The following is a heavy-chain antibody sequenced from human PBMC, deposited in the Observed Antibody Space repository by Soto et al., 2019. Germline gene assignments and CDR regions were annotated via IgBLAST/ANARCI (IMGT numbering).Heavy chain of an antibody. J-gene: IGHJ4*02. D-gene: IGHD3-3*01. CDR3: ARAHFSETGGVFDYFDY. CDR1: GGTFGRYT. CDR2: ITPFLGTA. Sequence: QVPLVQSGAEVKKPGSSVKVSCKASGGTFGRYTLCWVRQAPGQGLEWMGEITPFLGTANSAQTFQGRVTITADESTGTAYIELGSLRSQDTAVDYWARAHFSETGGVFDYFDYWGQGTLVTASS. V-gene: IGHV1-69*01.